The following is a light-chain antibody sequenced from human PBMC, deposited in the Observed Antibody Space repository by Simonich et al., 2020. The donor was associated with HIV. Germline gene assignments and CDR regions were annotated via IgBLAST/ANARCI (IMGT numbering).Light chain of an antibody. CDR2: DAS. V-gene: IGKV3-11*01. CDR1: KSVSSH. J-gene: IGKJ5*01. Sequence: EIVMTQSPATLSVSPGERATLSCRARKSVSSHLAWYQQKPGQAPRLLIFDASHRATGIPARFSGSGSGTDFTLTISSLEPEDFAVYYCQQRSNWPGTFGQGTRLEIK. CDR3: QQRSNWPGT.